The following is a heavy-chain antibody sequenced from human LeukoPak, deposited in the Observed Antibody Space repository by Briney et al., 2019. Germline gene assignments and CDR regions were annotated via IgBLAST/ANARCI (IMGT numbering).Heavy chain of an antibody. CDR1: GFTFSSYS. V-gene: IGHV3-48*01. CDR3: ARESQAYDFWSGYYY. J-gene: IGHJ4*02. D-gene: IGHD3-3*01. CDR2: ISSSSTI. Sequence: PGGSLRLSCAASGFTFSSYSMNWVRQAPGKGLEWVSYISSSSTIYYADSVKGRFTISRDNAKNSLYLQMNSLRAEDTAVYYCARESQAYDFWSGYYYWGQGTLVTVSS.